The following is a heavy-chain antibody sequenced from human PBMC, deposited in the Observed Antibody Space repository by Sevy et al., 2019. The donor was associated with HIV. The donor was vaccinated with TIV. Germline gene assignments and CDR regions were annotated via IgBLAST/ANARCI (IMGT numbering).Heavy chain of an antibody. D-gene: IGHD2-15*01. Sequence: ASVKVSCKVSGYTLTELSMHWVRQAPGKGLEWMGGFDPEDGETIYAQKFQGRVTMTEDTSTDPAYMELSSLRSEDTAVYYCATNIVVVVAAERGHWFDPWGQGTLVTVSS. V-gene: IGHV1-24*01. J-gene: IGHJ5*02. CDR1: GYTLTELS. CDR2: FDPEDGET. CDR3: ATNIVVVVAAERGHWFDP.